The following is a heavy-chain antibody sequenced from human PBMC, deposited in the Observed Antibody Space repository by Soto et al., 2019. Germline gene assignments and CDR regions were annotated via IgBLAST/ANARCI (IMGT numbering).Heavy chain of an antibody. Sequence: ASVKVSCKASGYTFTSYGISWVRQAPGQGLEWMGWISAYNGNTNYAQKLQGRVTMTTDTSTSTAYMELRSLRSDDTAVYYCARDLAVVVVAAVNWLAPWGQGTLVTVSS. CDR2: ISAYNGNT. CDR1: GYTFTSYG. J-gene: IGHJ5*02. V-gene: IGHV1-18*01. CDR3: ARDLAVVVVAAVNWLAP. D-gene: IGHD2-15*01.